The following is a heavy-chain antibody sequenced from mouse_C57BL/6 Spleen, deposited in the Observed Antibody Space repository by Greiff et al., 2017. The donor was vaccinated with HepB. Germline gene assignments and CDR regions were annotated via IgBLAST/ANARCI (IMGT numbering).Heavy chain of an antibody. CDR2: IHPNSGST. Sequence: QVQLQQPGAELVKPGASVKLSCKASGYTFTSYWMHWVKQRPGQGLEWIGMIHPNSGSTNYNEKFKSKATLTVDKSSSTAYMQLSSLTSEDSAVYDCARSNYGYDGFAYWGQGTLVTVSA. J-gene: IGHJ3*01. CDR1: GYTFTSYW. V-gene: IGHV1-64*01. D-gene: IGHD2-2*01. CDR3: ARSNYGYDGFAY.